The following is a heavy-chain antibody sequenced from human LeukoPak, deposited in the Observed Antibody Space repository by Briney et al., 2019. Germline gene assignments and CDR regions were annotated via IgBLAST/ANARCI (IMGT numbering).Heavy chain of an antibody. CDR3: ARYYYDSSGYYRH. Sequence: SVKVSCKASGGTFSSYAISWVRQAPGQGLEWMGRITPIFGTANYAQKFQGRVTITTDESTSTAYMELSSLRSEDTAVYYCARYYYDSSGYYRHWGQGTLVTVSS. CDR1: GGTFSSYA. J-gene: IGHJ4*02. V-gene: IGHV1-69*05. CDR2: ITPIFGTA. D-gene: IGHD3-22*01.